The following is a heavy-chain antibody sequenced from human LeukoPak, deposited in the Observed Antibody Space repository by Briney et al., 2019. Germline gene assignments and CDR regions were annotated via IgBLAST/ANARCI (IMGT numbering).Heavy chain of an antibody. CDR2: ISGDSTYT. CDR1: RLTLVIYS. Sequence: GGSLSLSCAPSRLTLVIYSMNWVRQAPGGGREWVCSISGDSTYTYNAASVKGRFTISRDNAQAALYLQMNSLRFEHTAIYFGVRLGRKEGYKYYDYWGQGTPVTVSS. V-gene: IGHV3-21*01. J-gene: IGHJ4*02. CDR3: VRLGRKEGYKYYDY. D-gene: IGHD1-14*01.